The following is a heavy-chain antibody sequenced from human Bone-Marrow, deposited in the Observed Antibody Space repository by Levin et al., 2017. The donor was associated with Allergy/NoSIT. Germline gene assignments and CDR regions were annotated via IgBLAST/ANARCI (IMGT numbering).Heavy chain of an antibody. CDR1: GFTFSSYA. CDR2: ISYDGTNN. V-gene: IGHV3-30-3*01. D-gene: IGHD3-10*01. CDR3: AREGMGSYLGAFDI. Sequence: PGGSLRLSCAASGFTFSSYAIHWVRQAPGKGLDWVAVISYDGTNNYYADSVKGRFTISRDNSKNTLYLQMNSLRAEDTAVYYCAREGMGSYLGAFDIWGQGIMVTVSS. J-gene: IGHJ3*02.